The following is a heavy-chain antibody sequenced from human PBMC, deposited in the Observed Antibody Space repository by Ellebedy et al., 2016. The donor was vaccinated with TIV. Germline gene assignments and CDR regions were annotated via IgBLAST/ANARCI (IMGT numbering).Heavy chain of an antibody. CDR3: ARNLMIFTFEKWYFDL. J-gene: IGHJ2*01. V-gene: IGHV4-39*01. CDR1: GDSLSSSSSY. CDR2: IYHSGNT. D-gene: IGHD3/OR15-3a*01. Sequence: SETLSLTCTVSGDSLSSSSSYWGWIRQPPGKELEWIGSIYHSGNTYYNPSLESRVTMSVDTSKNQFSLKLSSVTAADTAVYYCARNLMIFTFEKWYFDLWGRGTLVTVSS.